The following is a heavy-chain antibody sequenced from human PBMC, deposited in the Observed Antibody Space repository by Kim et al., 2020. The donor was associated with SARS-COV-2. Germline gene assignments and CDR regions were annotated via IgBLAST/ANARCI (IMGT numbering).Heavy chain of an antibody. CDR3: ARHSTVTHPGAFDI. Sequence: SPSFQGQVTISADKSISTAYLQWSSLKASDTAMYYCARHSTVTHPGAFDIWGQGTMVTVSS. V-gene: IGHV5-51*01. J-gene: IGHJ3*02. D-gene: IGHD4-17*01.